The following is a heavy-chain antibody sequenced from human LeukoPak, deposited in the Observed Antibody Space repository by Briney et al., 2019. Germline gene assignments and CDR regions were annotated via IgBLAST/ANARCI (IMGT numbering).Heavy chain of an antibody. Sequence: ASVKVSCKASGGTFSSYAISWVRQAPGQGLEWMGGIIPIFGTANYAQKFQGRVTITTDESTSTAYMELSSLRSEDTAVYYCASRSGDYYDSSGYYPPPHGYFDYWGQGTLVTVSS. CDR2: IIPIFGTA. CDR1: GGTFSSYA. V-gene: IGHV1-69*05. J-gene: IGHJ4*02. D-gene: IGHD3-22*01. CDR3: ASRSGDYYDSSGYYPPPHGYFDY.